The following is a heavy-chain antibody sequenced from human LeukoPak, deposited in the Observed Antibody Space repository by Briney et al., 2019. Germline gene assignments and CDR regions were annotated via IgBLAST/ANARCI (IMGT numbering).Heavy chain of an antibody. CDR1: GFPFSSYS. V-gene: IGHV3-21*01. CDR2: ISSSSSYI. Sequence: PGGSLRLSCAASGFPFSSYSMNWVRQDPGKGTEWVSYISSSSSYIYYADSVKGRFTISRDNAKNSLYLQMNSLRAEDTAVYYCARDGNILTGYYNFDYWGQGTLVTVSS. J-gene: IGHJ4*02. CDR3: ARDGNILTGYYNFDY. D-gene: IGHD3-9*01.